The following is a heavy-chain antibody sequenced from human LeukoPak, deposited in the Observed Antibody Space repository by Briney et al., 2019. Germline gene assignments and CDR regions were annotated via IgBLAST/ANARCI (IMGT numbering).Heavy chain of an antibody. V-gene: IGHV3-21*01. Sequence: GGSLRLSCAASGFTFSSYSMNWVPQAPRKGLEWVSSISSSSSYIYYADSVKGRFTISRDTAKNSLYLLMYRLRAEDTAVYCCARDCLSCSSTSSYWYGMDVWGQGTTVTVFS. CDR2: ISSSSSYI. CDR1: GFTFSSYS. J-gene: IGHJ6*02. CDR3: ARDCLSCSSTSSYWYGMDV. D-gene: IGHD2-2*01.